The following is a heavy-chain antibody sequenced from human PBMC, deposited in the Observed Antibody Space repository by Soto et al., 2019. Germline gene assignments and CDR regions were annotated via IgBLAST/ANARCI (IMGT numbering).Heavy chain of an antibody. CDR2: IYYSGST. V-gene: IGHV4-28*03. D-gene: IGHD3-22*01. CDR3: ARARAEYYYELVDP. Sequence: SETLSLTCAVSGYSISSSNWWGWIRQPPGKGLEWIGYIYYSGSTYYNPSLKSRVTMSVDTSKNQFSLKLSSVTAADTAVYYCARARAEYYYELVDPWGQGTLVTVSS. CDR1: GYSISSSNW. J-gene: IGHJ5*02.